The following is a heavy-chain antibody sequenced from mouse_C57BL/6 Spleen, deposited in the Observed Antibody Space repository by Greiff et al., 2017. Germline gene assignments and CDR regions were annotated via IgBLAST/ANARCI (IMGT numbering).Heavy chain of an antibody. V-gene: IGHV1-82*01. CDR2: IYPGDGDT. Sequence: VQLQESGPELVKPGASVKISCKASGYAFSSSWMNWVKQRPGKGLEWIGRIYPGDGDTNYNGKFKGKATLTADKSSSTAYMQLSSLTSEDSAVYFCASLYYYGSSYTFDYWGQGTTLTVSS. J-gene: IGHJ2*01. CDR1: GYAFSSSW. D-gene: IGHD1-1*01. CDR3: ASLYYYGSSYTFDY.